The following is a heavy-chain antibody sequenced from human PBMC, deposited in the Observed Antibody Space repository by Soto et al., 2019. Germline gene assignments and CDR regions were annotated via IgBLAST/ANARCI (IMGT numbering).Heavy chain of an antibody. CDR2: INHSGGT. CDR3: ARVGIQLWTHFDY. Sequence: PSETLSLTCAVYGGSFSGYYWSWIRQPPGKGLEWIGEINHSGGTNYNPSLKSRVTISVDTSKNQLSLKLSSVTAADTAVYYCARVGIQLWTHFDYWGQGTLVTVSS. V-gene: IGHV4-34*01. CDR1: GGSFSGYY. J-gene: IGHJ4*02. D-gene: IGHD5-18*01.